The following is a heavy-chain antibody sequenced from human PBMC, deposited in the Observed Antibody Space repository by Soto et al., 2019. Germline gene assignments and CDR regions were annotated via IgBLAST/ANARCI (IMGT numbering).Heavy chain of an antibody. CDR3: ARGVTGTLDY. CDR2: VYYNGIT. V-gene: IGHV4-38-2*01. D-gene: IGHD1-1*01. Sequence: SETLSLTCAVSGYSISSGYYWNWIRQSPGKGLEWIGCVYYNGITFTNPSLKSRVTMTVDTSKNYFSLRLTSVTAADAATYFCARGVTGTLDYWGQGTLVTVSS. J-gene: IGHJ4*02. CDR1: GYSISSGYY.